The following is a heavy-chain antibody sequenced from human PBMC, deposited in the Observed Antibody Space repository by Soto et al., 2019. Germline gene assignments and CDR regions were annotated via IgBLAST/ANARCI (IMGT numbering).Heavy chain of an antibody. CDR2: IYHSGST. D-gene: IGHD3-22*01. V-gene: IGHV4-4*02. J-gene: IGHJ4*02. CDR3: ARGRDSSGYYFDY. Sequence: SETLSLTCAVSGGSISSSNWWSWVRQPPGKGLEWIGEIYHSGSTNYNPSLKSRVTISVDKSKNQFSLKLSSVTAADTAVYYCARGRDSSGYYFDYWGQGTLVTVSS. CDR1: GGSISSSNW.